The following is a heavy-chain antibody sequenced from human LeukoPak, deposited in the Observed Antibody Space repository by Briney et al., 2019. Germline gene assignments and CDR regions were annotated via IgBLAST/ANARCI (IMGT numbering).Heavy chain of an antibody. V-gene: IGHV4-59*01. CDR2: IYYSGST. CDR3: ARGGAAAGTGGLDY. Sequence: KPSETLSLTCTVSGGSISSYYWSWLRQPPGKGLEWIGYIYYSGSTNYNPSLKSRVTISVDTSKNQFSLKLSSVTAADTAVYYCARGGAAAGTGGLDYWGQGTLVTVSS. CDR1: GGSISSYY. D-gene: IGHD6-13*01. J-gene: IGHJ4*02.